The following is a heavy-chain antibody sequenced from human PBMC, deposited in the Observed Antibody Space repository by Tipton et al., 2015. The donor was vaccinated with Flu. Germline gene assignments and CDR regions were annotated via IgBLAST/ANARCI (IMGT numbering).Heavy chain of an antibody. CDR3: ARLWWGLGDAFDI. D-gene: IGHD2-21*01. V-gene: IGHV4-59*01. Sequence: GLVKPSETLSLTCTVSGGSISTYYWSWIRQPPGKGLEWIGYIYYSGSTKYNPSLKSRVTISLDTSKTQFSLRLSSVTAADTAVYYCARLWWGLGDAFDIWGQGSMVTVSS. CDR2: IYYSGST. CDR1: GGSISTYY. J-gene: IGHJ3*02.